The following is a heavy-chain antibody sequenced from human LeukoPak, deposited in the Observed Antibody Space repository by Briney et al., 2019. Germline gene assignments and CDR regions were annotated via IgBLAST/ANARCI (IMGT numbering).Heavy chain of an antibody. Sequence: SETLSPTCTVSGASISTYYWCWIRQPAGKGLEWIGRISASGSTNYNPSLKSRVTISVDNSNNQFSLRLSSATAADTAVYYCARDRGVTVPVRRLEFWAEGTLVTVSS. V-gene: IGHV4-4*07. CDR3: ARDRGVTVPVRRLEF. CDR2: ISASGST. J-gene: IGHJ4*02. D-gene: IGHD6-19*01. CDR1: GASISTYY.